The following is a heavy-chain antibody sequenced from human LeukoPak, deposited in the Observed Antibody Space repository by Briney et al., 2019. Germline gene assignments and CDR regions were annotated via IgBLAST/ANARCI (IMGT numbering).Heavy chain of an antibody. V-gene: IGHV3-7*01. CDR1: GFTFSSSW. Sequence: GGSLRLSCAASGFTFSSSWMGWVRQAPGKGLEWVANIKEDGSDKYYVDSVKGRFTISRDNAKNSLYLQMNSLRAEDTAVYYCARRPVMRGLYFDSWGQGTRVTVSS. D-gene: IGHD4-11*01. CDR2: IKEDGSDK. J-gene: IGHJ4*02. CDR3: ARRPVMRGLYFDS.